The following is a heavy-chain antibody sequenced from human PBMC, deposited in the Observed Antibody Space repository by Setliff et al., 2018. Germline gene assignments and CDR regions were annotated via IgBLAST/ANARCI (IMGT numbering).Heavy chain of an antibody. V-gene: IGHV4-59*08. Sequence: SETLSLTCNVSGASVSSHYWDWIRQPPGKGLEWIGFISYSGITTYNVSLKSRVSISVDTSKNQFSLTLSTVTAADTAVYYCARLPNYVWGSPVDYWGRGTLVTVSS. CDR2: ISYSGIT. CDR1: GASVSSHY. CDR3: ARLPNYVWGSPVDY. J-gene: IGHJ4*02. D-gene: IGHD3-16*01.